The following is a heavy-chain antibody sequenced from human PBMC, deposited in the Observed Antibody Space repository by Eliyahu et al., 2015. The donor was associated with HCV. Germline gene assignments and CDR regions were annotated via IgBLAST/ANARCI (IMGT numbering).Heavy chain of an antibody. CDR3: ASGGGGIAVTGTGGWFDP. J-gene: IGHJ5*02. V-gene: IGHV4-59*01. CDR1: GGSITTXY. Sequence: QVQLQESGPGLVKPSETLSLTCTVSGGSITTXYWGWIRQPPGKGLEWIGYIHYSGXPNYNPSLNSRVTISIDTSKNQFSLNLTSVTAADTAMYYCASGGGGIAVTGTGGWFDPWGQGTLVTVSS. D-gene: IGHD6-19*01. CDR2: IHYSGXP.